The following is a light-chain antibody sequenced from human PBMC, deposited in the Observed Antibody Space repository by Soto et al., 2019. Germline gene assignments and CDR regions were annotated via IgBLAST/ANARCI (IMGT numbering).Light chain of an antibody. Sequence: EIVMTQSPATLSVSPGERATLSCRASQSVSSNVAWYQQKPGQAPRLLIYGASTRATGIPARFSGSGSGTEFTLTISSLQSEDFAVYYCQQDNNWLITFGQGTRLEIK. V-gene: IGKV3-15*01. CDR1: QSVSSN. CDR3: QQDNNWLIT. J-gene: IGKJ5*01. CDR2: GAS.